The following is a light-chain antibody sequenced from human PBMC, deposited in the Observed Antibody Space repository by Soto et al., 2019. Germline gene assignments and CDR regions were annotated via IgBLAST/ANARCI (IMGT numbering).Light chain of an antibody. Sequence: EIVLTKSPATLSLSPGERATLSCRASQSVSTLLAWYQQKPGQAPKLLIYDSSNRATGIPARFSGSGSGTEFTLTISSLEPEDFAVYYCQQRDKGSLITFGGGTKVEI. J-gene: IGKJ4*01. CDR3: QQRDKGSLIT. CDR1: QSVSTL. CDR2: DSS. V-gene: IGKV3-11*01.